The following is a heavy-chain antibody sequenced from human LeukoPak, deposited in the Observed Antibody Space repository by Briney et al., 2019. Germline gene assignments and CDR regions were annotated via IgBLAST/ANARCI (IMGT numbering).Heavy chain of an antibody. CDR3: ARGQAYCGADCYSD. Sequence: GGSLRLSCAASGFSISHYYMTWVRQTLGKGLDWVSVIYTGGGTNYGDSVKGRFTISRDNSKNTLYLQMNSLRADDTAIYYCARGQAYCGADCYSDWGQGTLVTVSS. D-gene: IGHD2-21*02. CDR1: GFSISHYY. J-gene: IGHJ4*02. CDR2: IYTGGGT. V-gene: IGHV3-66*01.